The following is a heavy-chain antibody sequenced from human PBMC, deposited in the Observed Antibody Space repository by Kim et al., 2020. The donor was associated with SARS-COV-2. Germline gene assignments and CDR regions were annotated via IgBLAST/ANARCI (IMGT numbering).Heavy chain of an antibody. V-gene: IGHV4-34*01. CDR3: ARIEVFDFDY. CDR2: INHSGST. CDR1: GGSFSNYY. Sequence: SETLSLTCAVYGGSFSNYYWSWIRQSPGKGLEWIGEINHSGSTNYNPSLKSRVTISVDTSKNQFSLKLSSVTAADTAGYYCARIEVFDFDYWGQGTLVTV. D-gene: IGHD2-21*01. J-gene: IGHJ4*02.